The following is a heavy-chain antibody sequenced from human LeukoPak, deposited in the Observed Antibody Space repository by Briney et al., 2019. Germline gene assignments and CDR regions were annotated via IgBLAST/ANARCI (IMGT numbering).Heavy chain of an antibody. CDR3: ARVRIGYCSGGSCPDY. V-gene: IGHV3-11*04. D-gene: IGHD2-15*01. CDR1: GFTVSSNY. J-gene: IGHJ4*02. CDR2: ISSSGSTI. Sequence: GGSLRLSCAASGFTVSSNYMSWIRQAPGKGLEWVSYISSSGSTIYYADSVKGRFTISRDNAKNSLYLQMNSLRAEDTAVYYCARVRIGYCSGGSCPDYWGQGTLVTVSS.